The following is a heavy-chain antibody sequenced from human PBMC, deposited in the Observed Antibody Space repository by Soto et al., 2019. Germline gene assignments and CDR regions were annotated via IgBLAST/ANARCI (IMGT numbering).Heavy chain of an antibody. CDR1: GGAFSGFY. CDR2: INHSGSS. J-gene: IGHJ2*01. CDR3: ARMAGPWYFEL. V-gene: IGHV4-34*01. Sequence: PSETLSLTCAVHGGAFSGFYWTWIRQPPGKRLEWIGEINHSGSSNYNPPLKSRVTMSLDTSNNQFSLSLSSFTAADTAVYYSARMAGPWYFELWGRGTLVTVSS.